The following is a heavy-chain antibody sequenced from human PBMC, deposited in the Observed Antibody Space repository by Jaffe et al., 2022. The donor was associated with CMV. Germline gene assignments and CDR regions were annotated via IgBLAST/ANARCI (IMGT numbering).Heavy chain of an antibody. V-gene: IGHV2-26*01. CDR1: GFSLSNARMG. J-gene: IGHJ6*03. CDR2: IFSNDEK. D-gene: IGHD6-19*01. CDR3: ARLYSSGWYVVRGYYYYYMDV. Sequence: QVTLKESGPVLVKPTETLTLTCTVSGFSLSNARMGVSWIRQPPGKALEWLAHIFSNDEKSYSTSLKSRLTISKDTSKSQVVLTMTNMDPVDTATYYCARLYSSGWYVVRGYYYYYMDVWGKGTTVTVSS.